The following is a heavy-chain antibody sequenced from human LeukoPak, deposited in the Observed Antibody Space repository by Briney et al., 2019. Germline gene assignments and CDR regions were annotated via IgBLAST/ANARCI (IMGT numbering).Heavy chain of an antibody. D-gene: IGHD3-10*01. CDR3: ARTYGSGSFPY. V-gene: IGHV4-38-2*02. J-gene: IGHJ4*02. CDR2: IYHSGST. Sequence: SETLSLTCTVSGYSISSGYYWGWIRQPPGKGLEWIGSIYHSGSTYYNPSLKSRVTISVDTSKNQFSLKLSSVTAADTAVYYCARTYGSGSFPYWGQGTLVTVSS. CDR1: GYSISSGYY.